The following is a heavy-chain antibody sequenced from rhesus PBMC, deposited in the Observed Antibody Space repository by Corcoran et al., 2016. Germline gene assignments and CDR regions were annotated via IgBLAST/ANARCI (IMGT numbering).Heavy chain of an antibody. D-gene: IGHD5-30*01. CDR2: IYWNDSK. V-gene: IGHV2-95*01. CDR1: GLSISTTGTG. Sequence: QVTLKESGPALVKPTQTLTLTCTFSGLSISTTGTGVGWIRQPPGKALEWLASIYWNDSKYYSTSLRSRLTISKATSKNQVVLTMTNMDPVDTATYYCARGGGYSGYTDYFDYWGQGVLVTVSS. J-gene: IGHJ4*01. CDR3: ARGGGYSGYTDYFDY.